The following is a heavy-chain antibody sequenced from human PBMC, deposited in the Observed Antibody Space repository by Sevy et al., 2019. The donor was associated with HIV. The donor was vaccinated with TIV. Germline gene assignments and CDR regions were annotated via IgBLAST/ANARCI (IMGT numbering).Heavy chain of an antibody. CDR1: GFTFSSYA. J-gene: IGHJ6*02. Sequence: GGSLRLSCAASGFTFSSYAVHWVRQAPGKGLEWVAVISYDGSNKYYADSVKGRFTISRDNSKNTLYLQMNSLRAEDTAVYYCARDRRYYDFWSGYYNPYYYGMDVWGQGTTVTVSS. CDR3: ARDRRYYDFWSGYYNPYYYGMDV. D-gene: IGHD3-3*01. V-gene: IGHV3-30-3*01. CDR2: ISYDGSNK.